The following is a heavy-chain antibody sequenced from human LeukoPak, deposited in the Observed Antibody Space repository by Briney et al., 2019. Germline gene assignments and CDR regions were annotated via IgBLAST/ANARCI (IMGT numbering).Heavy chain of an antibody. D-gene: IGHD3-22*01. CDR1: GFSFSGFG. Sequence: GGSLRLSCAASGFSFSGFGMHWARQAPGKGLEWVSYINDRSTTIYYADSVKARFTISRDNAKNTLYLQMGSLRAEDMAVYYCARAVYFDSSGYYSWGQGTLVTVSS. CDR3: ARAVYFDSSGYYS. CDR2: INDRSTTI. J-gene: IGHJ5*02. V-gene: IGHV3-48*01.